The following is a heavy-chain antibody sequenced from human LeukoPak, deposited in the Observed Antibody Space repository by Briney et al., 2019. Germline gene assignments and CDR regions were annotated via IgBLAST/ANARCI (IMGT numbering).Heavy chain of an antibody. D-gene: IGHD5-12*01. Sequence: GESLKISCKGSGYSFTSYWIGWVRQMPGKGLEWMGIIYPGDSDTRYSPSFQGQVTISADKSISTAYLQWSSLKASDTAMYYCARHLLSFSVGYDLDYWGQGTLVTVSS. CDR2: IYPGDSDT. CDR1: GYSFTSYW. CDR3: ARHLLSFSVGYDLDY. J-gene: IGHJ4*02. V-gene: IGHV5-51*01.